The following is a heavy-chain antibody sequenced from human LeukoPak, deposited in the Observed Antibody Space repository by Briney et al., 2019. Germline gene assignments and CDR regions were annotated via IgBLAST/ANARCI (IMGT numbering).Heavy chain of an antibody. J-gene: IGHJ6*03. CDR2: FDPENDKT. CDR1: GYILTELS. Sequence: GASVKVSCRVSGYILTELSIHWVRQAPGKGLEWMGSFDPENDKTMSAQTFQGRVTMTEDTSTDTAYMELRSLRSDDTAIYYCVIMSHTVVPTARIYYYMDIWGTGTTVIVSS. CDR3: VIMSHTVVPTARIYYYMDI. V-gene: IGHV1-24*01. D-gene: IGHD1-1*01.